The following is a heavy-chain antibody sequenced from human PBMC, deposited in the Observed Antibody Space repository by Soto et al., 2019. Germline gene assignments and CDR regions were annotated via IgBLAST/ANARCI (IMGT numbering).Heavy chain of an antibody. CDR2: ISYDGINK. CDR3: GRCTSTSCHLGADY. D-gene: IGHD2-2*01. J-gene: IGHJ4*02. V-gene: IGHV3-30-3*01. Sequence: QVQLVEPGGGVVQPGRSLRLSCAASGFIFSSYAMHWVYQAPGKGLEWVALISYDGINKYYADSVKGRFTVSRDNSKNTLYLQMNSLRTEDAAVYYCGRCTSTSCHLGADYWGQGTLVTVSS. CDR1: GFIFSSYA.